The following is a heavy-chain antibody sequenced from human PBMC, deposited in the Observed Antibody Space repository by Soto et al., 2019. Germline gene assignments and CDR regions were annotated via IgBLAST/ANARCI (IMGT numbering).Heavy chain of an antibody. CDR1: GGSFSGYY. J-gene: IGHJ4*02. CDR2: INHSGST. D-gene: IGHD3-16*02. V-gene: IGHV4-34*01. Sequence: SETLSLTCAVYGGSFSGYYWSWIRQPPGKGLEWIGEINHSGSTNHNPSLKSRVTISVDTSKNQFSLKLSSVTAADTAVYYCARGKLSDYVWGSYRYHFDYWGQGTVVTVSS. CDR3: ARGKLSDYVWGSYRYHFDY.